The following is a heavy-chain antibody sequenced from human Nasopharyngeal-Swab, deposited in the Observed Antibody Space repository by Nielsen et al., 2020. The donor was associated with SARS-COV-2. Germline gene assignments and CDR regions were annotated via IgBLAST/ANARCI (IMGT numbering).Heavy chain of an antibody. CDR2: ITSDGSST. CDR1: GFSFSSYW. CDR3: AREEVVIIPTSYYYYYMDV. V-gene: IGHV3-74*01. Sequence: GESLNISCASSGFSFSSYWMHWVRQAPWTGLVWVSRITSDGSSTSSADSVKGRFTISKDNAKNTLYLQMNSLRAEDTAVYYCAREEVVIIPTSYYYYYMDVWGKGTTVTVSS. D-gene: IGHD3-3*01. J-gene: IGHJ6*03.